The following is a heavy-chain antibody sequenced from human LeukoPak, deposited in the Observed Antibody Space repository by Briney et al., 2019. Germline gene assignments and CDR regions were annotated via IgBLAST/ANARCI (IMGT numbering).Heavy chain of an antibody. CDR1: GGSISSYY. J-gene: IGHJ4*02. D-gene: IGHD2-15*01. CDR3: ARDRYCSGGTCSNHFDY. Sequence: SETLSLTCTVSGGSISSYYWSWIRQPAGKGLEWIGRIYTSGSTNYNPSLKSRVTMSVDTSKNQFSLKLSSVTAADTAVYYCARDRYCSGGTCSNHFDYWGQGTLVTVSS. V-gene: IGHV4-4*07. CDR2: IYTSGST.